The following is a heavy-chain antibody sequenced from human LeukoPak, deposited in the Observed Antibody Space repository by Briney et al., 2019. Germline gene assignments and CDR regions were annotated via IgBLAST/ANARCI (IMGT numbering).Heavy chain of an antibody. CDR2: ISGSGGST. CDR3: AKDLDQYYYDSSGYAAPTFDY. CDR1: GFTFSSYA. Sequence: GGSLRLSCAASGFTFSSYAMSWVRQAPGKGLEWVSAISGSGGSTYYADSVKGRFTIPRDNSKNTLYLQMNSLRAEDTAVYYCAKDLDQYYYDSSGYAAPTFDYWGQGTLVTVSS. V-gene: IGHV3-23*01. D-gene: IGHD3-22*01. J-gene: IGHJ4*02.